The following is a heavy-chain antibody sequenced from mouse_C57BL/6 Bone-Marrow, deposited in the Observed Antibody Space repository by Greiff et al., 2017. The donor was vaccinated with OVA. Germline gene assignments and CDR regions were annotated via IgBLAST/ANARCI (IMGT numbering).Heavy chain of an antibody. Sequence: VQLKESGGDLVKPGGSLKLSCAASGFTFSSYGMSWVRQTPDKRLEWVATISSGGSYTYYPDSVKGRFTISRDNAKNTLYLQMSSLKSEDTAMYYCARRGRPHYFDYWGQGTTLTVSS. CDR2: ISSGGSYT. V-gene: IGHV5-6*01. CDR1: GFTFSSYG. J-gene: IGHJ2*01. CDR3: ARRGRPHYFDY.